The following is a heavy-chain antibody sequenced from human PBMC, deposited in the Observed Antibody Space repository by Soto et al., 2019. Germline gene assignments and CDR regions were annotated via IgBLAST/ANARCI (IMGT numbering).Heavy chain of an antibody. Sequence: EVQLVESGGGLVQPGGSLRLSCAASGFTVSTKYMSWVRQAPGKGLEWVSVIYSGGSTFYADSVRGRFTISRDNSKNTLYLQMNSLRAEDTAVYYCAKDLRKWELPRGGDYWGQGTLVTVSS. CDR2: IYSGGST. CDR1: GFTVSTKY. CDR3: AKDLRKWELPRGGDY. D-gene: IGHD1-26*01. V-gene: IGHV3-66*01. J-gene: IGHJ4*02.